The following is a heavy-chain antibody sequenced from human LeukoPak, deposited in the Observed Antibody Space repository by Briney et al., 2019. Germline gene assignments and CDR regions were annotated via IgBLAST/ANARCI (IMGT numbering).Heavy chain of an antibody. D-gene: IGHD3-3*01. V-gene: IGHV3-21*01. J-gene: IGHJ4*02. CDR2: ISSSSSYI. Sequence: PGGSLRLSCAASGFTFSSYSMNWVRQAPGKGLEWVSSISSSSSYIYYADSVKGRFTISRDNAKNSLYLQMNSLRAEDTAVYYCAREATNDFWSGSDYWGQGTLVTVSS. CDR3: AREATNDFWSGSDY. CDR1: GFTFSSYS.